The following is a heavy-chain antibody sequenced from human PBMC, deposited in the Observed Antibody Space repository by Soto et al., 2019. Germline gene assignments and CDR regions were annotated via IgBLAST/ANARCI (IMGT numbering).Heavy chain of an antibody. V-gene: IGHV3-23*01. D-gene: IGHD4-17*01. Sequence: GSLRLSCAASGFTFSGYTMSWVRQAPRKGLEWVSAVSGSGDATYYADSVKGRFTISRDNSQNTLYLQMNSLKADDSAVYYCAKDRGPMTTVTTYFDYWGQGTLVTVS. J-gene: IGHJ4*02. CDR1: GFTFSGYT. CDR2: VSGSGDAT. CDR3: AKDRGPMTTVTTYFDY.